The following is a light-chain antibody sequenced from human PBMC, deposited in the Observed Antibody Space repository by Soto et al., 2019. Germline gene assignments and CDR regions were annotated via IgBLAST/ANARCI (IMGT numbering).Light chain of an antibody. V-gene: IGLV2-11*01. CDR1: NSDVGGYNY. CDR3: SSFAGSYTHV. J-gene: IGLJ1*01. CDR2: DVS. Sequence: QSALTQPRSVSGSPGQAVTFSCTGTNSDVGGYNYVSWYQQHPDKAPKLIIYDVSKRPSGVPDRFSGSKSGNTASLTISGLQAEDEAAYFCSSFAGSYTHVFGTGTKLTVL.